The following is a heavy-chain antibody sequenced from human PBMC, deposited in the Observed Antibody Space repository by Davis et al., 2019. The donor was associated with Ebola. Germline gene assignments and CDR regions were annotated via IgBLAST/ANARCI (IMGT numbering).Heavy chain of an antibody. CDR1: GGTFSSYA. CDR2: IIPFLGIA. Sequence: SVTVPCKASGGTFSSYAISWVRQAPGQGLEWMGRIIPFLGIANYAQKFQGRVTITADKSTSTAYMELSSLRSEDTAVYYCARDWDGYNSGAFDIWGQGTMVTVSS. V-gene: IGHV1-69*10. D-gene: IGHD5-24*01. CDR3: ARDWDGYNSGAFDI. J-gene: IGHJ3*02.